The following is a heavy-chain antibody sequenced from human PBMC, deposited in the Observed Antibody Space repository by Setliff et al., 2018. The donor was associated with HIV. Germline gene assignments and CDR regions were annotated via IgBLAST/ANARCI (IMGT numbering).Heavy chain of an antibody. D-gene: IGHD3-10*01. CDR1: GFTFSSYA. J-gene: IGHJ5*02. V-gene: IGHV3-23*01. CDR2: ISGSGGST. CDR3: AKDSRGSMVQGLINYFDP. Sequence: GSLSLSCAASGFTFSSYAMTWVRQAPGKGLEWVSAISGSGGSTYYADSVKGRFIISRDNSKNTLYLQMNSLRAQDTAIYYCAKDSRGSMVQGLINYFDPWGQGTLVTVSS.